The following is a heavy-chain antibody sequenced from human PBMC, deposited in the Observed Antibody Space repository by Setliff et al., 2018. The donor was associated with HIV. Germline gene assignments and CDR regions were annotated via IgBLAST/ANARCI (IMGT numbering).Heavy chain of an antibody. CDR1: GGSISSGNYY. CDR3: ARGYSSSLGWFDP. CDR2: IYYSGST. D-gene: IGHD6-6*01. Sequence: SETLSLTCNVSGGSISSGNYYWSWIRLPAGKGLEWVGYIYYSGSTYYNPSLKSRVSISVDTSKNQFSLKLSSVTAADTAVYYCARGYSSSLGWFDPWGQGTLVTVSS. J-gene: IGHJ5*02. V-gene: IGHV4-31*03.